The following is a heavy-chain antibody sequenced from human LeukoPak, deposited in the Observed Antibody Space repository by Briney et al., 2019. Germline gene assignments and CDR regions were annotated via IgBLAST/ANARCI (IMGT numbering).Heavy chain of an antibody. D-gene: IGHD3-10*01. CDR2: INHSGST. CDR1: GGSFSGYY. V-gene: IGHV4-34*01. CDR3: ARGGVTMVRGVGN. Sequence: SETLSLTCAVYGGSFSGYYWTWTRQPPGKGLEWIGEINHSGSTNYNPSLKSRVTISVDKSKNQFSLKLNSVTAADTAVYYCARGGVTMVRGVGNWGQGTLVTVSS. J-gene: IGHJ4*02.